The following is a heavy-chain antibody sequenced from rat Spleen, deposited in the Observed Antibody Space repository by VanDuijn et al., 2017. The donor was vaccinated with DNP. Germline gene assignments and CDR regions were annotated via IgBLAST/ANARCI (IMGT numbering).Heavy chain of an antibody. Sequence: EVQLVESGGGLVQPGRSLKLSCAASGFTFSNYGMAWVRRAPTKGLEWVSYISYDGGITYYRDSVKGRFTISRDNAESALYLRMDSLRSEDTATYYCTRHDYSNYYFDYWGRGVMVTVSS. J-gene: IGHJ2*01. V-gene: IGHV5-29*01. CDR3: TRHDYSNYYFDY. CDR2: ISYDGGIT. CDR1: GFTFSNYG. D-gene: IGHD1-8*01.